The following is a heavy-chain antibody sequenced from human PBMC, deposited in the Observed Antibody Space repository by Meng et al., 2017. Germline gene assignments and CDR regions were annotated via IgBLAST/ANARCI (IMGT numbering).Heavy chain of an antibody. CDR1: GYTFTSYD. J-gene: IGHJ4*02. CDR2: MNPNSGNT. V-gene: IGHV1-8*01. D-gene: IGHD3/OR15-3a*01. Sequence: QVQLVQFGAEVKKPGAAVKVSCKASGYTFTSYDINWVRQATGQGLEWMGWMNPNSGNTGYAQKFQGRVTMTRNTSISTAYMELSSLRSEDTAVYYCARGPNRWTGFDYWGQGTLVTVSS. CDR3: ARGPNRWTGFDY.